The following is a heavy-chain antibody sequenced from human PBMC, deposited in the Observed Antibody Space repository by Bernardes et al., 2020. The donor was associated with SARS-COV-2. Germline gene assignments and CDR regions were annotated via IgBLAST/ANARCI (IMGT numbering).Heavy chain of an antibody. CDR2: ISDSGRA. Sequence: SETLSLTCTVSGGSINNYFWTWIRQPPGKGLEWIGHISDSGRADYNPSLKSRLRMSLDTSKNQFSLKLTSVTAADTAVYYCATHLGGGYYFFDYWGRGTLVTVSS. J-gene: IGHJ4*02. CDR1: GGSINNYF. D-gene: IGHD5-12*01. CDR3: ATHLGGGYYFFDY. V-gene: IGHV4-59*01.